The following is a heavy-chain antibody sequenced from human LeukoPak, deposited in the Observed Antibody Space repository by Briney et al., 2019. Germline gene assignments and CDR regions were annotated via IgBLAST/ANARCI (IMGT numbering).Heavy chain of an antibody. CDR2: IIPIFGTA. CDR1: GGTFSSYA. CDR3: ARWNPKRGYSGYDSFNYFDY. D-gene: IGHD5-12*01. Sequence: SVKVSCKASGGTFSSYAISWVRQAPGQGLEWMGGIIPIFGTANYAQKFQGRVTITADESTSTAYMELSSLRSEDTAVYYCARWNPKRGYSGYDSFNYFDYWGQGTLVTVSS. V-gene: IGHV1-69*13. J-gene: IGHJ4*02.